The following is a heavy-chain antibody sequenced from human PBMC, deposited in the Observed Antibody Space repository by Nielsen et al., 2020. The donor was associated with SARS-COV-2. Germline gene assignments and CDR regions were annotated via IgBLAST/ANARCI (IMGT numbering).Heavy chain of an antibody. J-gene: IGHJ6*02. V-gene: IGHV3-30*03. CDR3: ARTWIQLWSYGMDV. D-gene: IGHD5-18*01. CDR1: GFTFSSYG. CDR2: ISYDGSNK. Sequence: GSLKISCAASGFTFSSYGMHWVRQGPGKGLEWVAVISYDGSNKYYADSVKGRFTISRDNSKNTLYLQMNSLRAEDTAVYYCARTWIQLWSYGMDVWGQGTTVTVSS.